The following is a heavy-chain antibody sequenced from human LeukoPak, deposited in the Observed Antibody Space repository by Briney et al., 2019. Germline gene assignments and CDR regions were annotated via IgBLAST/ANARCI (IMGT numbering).Heavy chain of an antibody. CDR2: ISSSNGTI. V-gene: IGHV3-48*01. CDR1: GFTFSSYS. J-gene: IGHJ4*02. CDR3: ARALRAYSYGTFDY. Sequence: PGGSLRLSCAASGFTFSSYSMNWVRQAPGKGLEWVSYISSSNGTIYYADSVKGRFTISRDNAKNSLYLQMNSLRAGDTAVYYCARALRAYSYGTFDYWGQGTLVTVSS. D-gene: IGHD5-18*01.